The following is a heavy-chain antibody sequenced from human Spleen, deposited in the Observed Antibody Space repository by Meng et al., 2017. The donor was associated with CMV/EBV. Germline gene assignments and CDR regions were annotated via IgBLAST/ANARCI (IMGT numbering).Heavy chain of an antibody. CDR2: IYSGGST. J-gene: IGHJ5*02. CDR3: ARVHNLYWFDP. CDR1: GFAVSDSS. V-gene: IGHV3-53*01. Sequence: LSCAASGFAVSDSSMSWVRQAPGKGLEWVSVIYSGGSTYYADSVKGRYTISRDDSQNTLYLQMNSLRADDTAVYYCARVHNLYWFDPWGQGTLVTVSS. D-gene: IGHD1-1*01.